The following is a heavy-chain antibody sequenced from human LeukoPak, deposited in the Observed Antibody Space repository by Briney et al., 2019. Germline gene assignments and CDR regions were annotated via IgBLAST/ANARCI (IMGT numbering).Heavy chain of an antibody. Sequence: PSETLSLTCAVYGGSFSGYYWSWIRQPPGKGLEWIGEINHSGSTNYNPSLKSRVTISVDTSKNQFSLKLSSVTAADTAVYYCARGYCSGGSCQYYYYGMDVRGQGTTVTVSS. CDR2: INHSGST. CDR3: ARGYCSGGSCQYYYYGMDV. J-gene: IGHJ6*02. D-gene: IGHD2-15*01. CDR1: GGSFSGYY. V-gene: IGHV4-34*01.